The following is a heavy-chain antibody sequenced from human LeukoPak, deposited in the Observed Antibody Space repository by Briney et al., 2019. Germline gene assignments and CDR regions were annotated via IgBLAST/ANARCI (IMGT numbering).Heavy chain of an antibody. CDR1: GFTFRSYW. Sequence: GGSLRLSCAASGFTFRSYWMSWVRQAPGKGLEWVANIKQGGSEKYYVDSVKGRFTISRDNAKNSLYLQMNSLRAEDTAVYYCARRNSEYYYGMDVWGQGTTVTVSS. J-gene: IGHJ6*02. V-gene: IGHV3-7*03. CDR2: IKQGGSEK. D-gene: IGHD1-14*01. CDR3: ARRNSEYYYGMDV.